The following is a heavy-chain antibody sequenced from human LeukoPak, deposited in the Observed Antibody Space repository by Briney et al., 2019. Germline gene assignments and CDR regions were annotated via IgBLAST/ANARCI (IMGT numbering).Heavy chain of an antibody. V-gene: IGHV3-23*01. Sequence: GGSLRLSCAASGFIFSSYAMSWVRQAPGKGLEWVSSISGSGGNTYYADSVKGRFTISRDNSKNTLYLQINSLRAEDTAVYYCARGWESLYWGQGTLVTVSS. J-gene: IGHJ4*02. CDR1: GFIFSSYA. CDR2: ISGSGGNT. CDR3: ARGWESLY. D-gene: IGHD1-26*01.